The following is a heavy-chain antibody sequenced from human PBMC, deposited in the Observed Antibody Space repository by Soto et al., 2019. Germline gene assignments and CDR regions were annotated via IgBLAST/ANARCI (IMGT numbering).Heavy chain of an antibody. D-gene: IGHD1-20*01. CDR1: GYSFTINW. Sequence: PGESLKISCNGSGYSFTINWIGLVLQMPGKGLEWMGIIYPGDSDTRYSPSFQGQVTISADKSISTAYVQWSSLKASDTAMYYCASSGITGTPGDYWGQGTLVTVSS. V-gene: IGHV5-51*01. CDR3: ASSGITGTPGDY. J-gene: IGHJ4*02. CDR2: IYPGDSDT.